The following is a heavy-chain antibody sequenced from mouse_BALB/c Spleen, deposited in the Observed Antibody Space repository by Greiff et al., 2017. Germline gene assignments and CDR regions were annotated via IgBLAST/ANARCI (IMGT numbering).Heavy chain of an antibody. V-gene: IGHV5-6-5*01. CDR3: ARTIYYGLFAY. Sequence: EVKLMESGGGLVKPGGSLKLSCAASGFTFSSYAMSWVRQTPEKRLEWVASISSGGSTYYPDSVKGRFTISRDNARNILYLQMSSLRSEDTAMYYCARTIYYGLFAYWGQGTLVTVSA. D-gene: IGHD2-1*01. CDR1: GFTFSSYA. J-gene: IGHJ3*01. CDR2: ISSGGST.